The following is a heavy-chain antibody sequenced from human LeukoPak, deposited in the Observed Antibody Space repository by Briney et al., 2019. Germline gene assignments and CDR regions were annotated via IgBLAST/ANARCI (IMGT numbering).Heavy chain of an antibody. Sequence: GGTLRLSCAASGFTFSSYAMHWVRQAPGKGLEWASGISWNSGSIGYADSVKGRFTISRDNAKNSLYLQMNSLRAEDTALYYCAKDRGAIVVVPAAPNWFDPWGQGTLVTVSS. CDR1: GFTFSSYA. V-gene: IGHV3-9*01. CDR2: ISWNSGSI. J-gene: IGHJ5*02. CDR3: AKDRGAIVVVPAAPNWFDP. D-gene: IGHD2-2*01.